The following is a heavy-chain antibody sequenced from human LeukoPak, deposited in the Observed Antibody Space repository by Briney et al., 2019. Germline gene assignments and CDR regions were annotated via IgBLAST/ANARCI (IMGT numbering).Heavy chain of an antibody. J-gene: IGHJ4*02. Sequence: PGGSLRLSCAASGFTFSTYGMHWVRQAPGKGLEWVAFIRYDGSNKYYADSVKGRFTISRDNSKNTLFLQMNSLRPEDTAVYYCAKASGTYYEHCFDYWGQGTLVTVSS. CDR2: IRYDGSNK. CDR3: AKASGTYYEHCFDY. CDR1: GFTFSTYG. D-gene: IGHD3-3*01. V-gene: IGHV3-30*02.